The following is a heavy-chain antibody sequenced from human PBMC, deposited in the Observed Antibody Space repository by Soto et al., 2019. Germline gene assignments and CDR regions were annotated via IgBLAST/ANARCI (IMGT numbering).Heavy chain of an antibody. Sequence: EVQLLESGGGLVQPGGSLGLSCAASGFTFSSYAMNWVRQAPGKGLEWVSGIGGSGDRRNYADTVKGRFTISRDNSKNTLYLQMSSLRAEDTAVYYCVKDRSTYSSSSVDYWGQGTLVTVSS. CDR2: IGGSGDRR. V-gene: IGHV3-23*01. CDR1: GFTFSSYA. J-gene: IGHJ4*02. D-gene: IGHD6-6*01. CDR3: VKDRSTYSSSSVDY.